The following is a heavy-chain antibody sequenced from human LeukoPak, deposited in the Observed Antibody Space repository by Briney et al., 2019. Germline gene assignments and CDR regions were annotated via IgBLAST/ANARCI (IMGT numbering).Heavy chain of an antibody. CDR1: GYTFTGYY. CDR3: ARAGLNILTGYYSGAYYYYGMGV. Sequence: GASVKVSCKASGYTFTGYYMHWVRQAPGQGLEWMGWINPNSGGTNYAQKFQGRVTMTRDTSISTAYMELSRLRSDDTAVYYCARAGLNILTGYYSGAYYYYGMGVWGQGTTVTVSS. CDR2: INPNSGGT. J-gene: IGHJ6*02. D-gene: IGHD3-9*01. V-gene: IGHV1-2*02.